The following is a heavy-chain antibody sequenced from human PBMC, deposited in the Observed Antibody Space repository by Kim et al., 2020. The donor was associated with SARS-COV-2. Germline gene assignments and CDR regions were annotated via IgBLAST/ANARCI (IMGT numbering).Heavy chain of an antibody. CDR3: ARRAYNTIRDH. Sequence: SETLSLTCTVSGGSFTRPYYWVWVRQSPERGLEWIGTIHNGGDAYYNPPLAGRVTMSIDASKSQFSLRLDSVTAADRAVYYCARRAYNTIRDHWGQGTL. D-gene: IGHD1-1*01. CDR2: IHNGGDA. V-gene: IGHV4-39*01. CDR1: GGSFTRPYY. J-gene: IGHJ4*02.